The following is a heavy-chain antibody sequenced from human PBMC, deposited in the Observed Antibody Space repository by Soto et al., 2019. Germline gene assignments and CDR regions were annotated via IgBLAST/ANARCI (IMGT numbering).Heavy chain of an antibody. V-gene: IGHV3-23*01. CDR2: ISGSGGST. Sequence: GGSLRLSCAASGFTFSSYAMSWVRQAPGKGLEWVSAISGSGGSTYYADSVKGRFTISRDNSKNTLYLQMNSLRAEDTAVYYCAKSILSDWQWLVLGPFDYWGQGTLVTVSS. CDR1: GFTFSSYA. CDR3: AKSILSDWQWLVLGPFDY. J-gene: IGHJ4*02. D-gene: IGHD6-19*01.